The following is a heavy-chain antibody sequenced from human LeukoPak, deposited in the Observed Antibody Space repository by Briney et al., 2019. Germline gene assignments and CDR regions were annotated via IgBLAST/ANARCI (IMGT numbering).Heavy chain of an antibody. CDR3: ASSYFYDGNRYFDY. CDR2: IYYTGST. J-gene: IGHJ4*02. D-gene: IGHD3-22*01. CDR1: GGSITSYY. V-gene: IGHV4-59*08. Sequence: SETLSLTCNVPGGSITSYYWNWIRQSPGKGLEWIGYIYYTGSTNSNPSLKSRLTISLDTSKKQFSLKLSSVTAADTAIYYCASSYFYDGNRYFDYWGQGALVTVSS.